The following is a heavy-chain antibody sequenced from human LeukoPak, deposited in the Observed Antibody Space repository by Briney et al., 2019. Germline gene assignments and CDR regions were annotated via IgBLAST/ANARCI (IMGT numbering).Heavy chain of an antibody. CDR2: ISGSGGST. CDR1: GFTFSSYS. J-gene: IGHJ4*02. V-gene: IGHV3-23*01. D-gene: IGHD6-13*01. CDR3: AKRSLKYSSSWQFDY. Sequence: PGGSLRLSCAASGFTFSSYSMNWVRQAPGKGLEWVSAISGSGGSTYYADSVKGRFTISRDNSKNTLYLQMNSLRAEDTAVYYCAKRSLKYSSSWQFDYWGQGTLVTVSS.